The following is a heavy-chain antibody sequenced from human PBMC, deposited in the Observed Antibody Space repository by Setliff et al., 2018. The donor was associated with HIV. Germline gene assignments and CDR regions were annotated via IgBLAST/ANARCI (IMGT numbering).Heavy chain of an antibody. CDR2: IRSSGDT. Sequence: SETLSLTCTVSGASISSHNYYWGWIRQSPGKGLEWIASIRSSGDTYYNPSLQSRVILSVDTSNNQISLKLTSVTAAATAVYYCTIPATSLAPNWGRGTQVTVSS. CDR1: GASISSHNYY. J-gene: IGHJ4*02. V-gene: IGHV4-39*01. CDR3: TIPATSLAPN.